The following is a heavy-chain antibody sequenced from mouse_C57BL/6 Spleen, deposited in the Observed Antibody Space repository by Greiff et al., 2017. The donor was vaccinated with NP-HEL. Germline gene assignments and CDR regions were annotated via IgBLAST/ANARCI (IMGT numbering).Heavy chain of an antibody. CDR1: GYSITSGYY. V-gene: IGHV3-6*01. CDR3: AREMVTTRFAY. Sequence: VQLKESGPGLVKPSQSLSLTCSVTGYSITSGYYWNWIRQFPGNKLEWMGYISYDGSNNYNPSLKNRISITRDTSKNQFFLKLNSVTTEDTATYYCAREMVTTRFAYWGQGTLVTVSA. D-gene: IGHD2-2*01. CDR2: ISYDGSN. J-gene: IGHJ3*01.